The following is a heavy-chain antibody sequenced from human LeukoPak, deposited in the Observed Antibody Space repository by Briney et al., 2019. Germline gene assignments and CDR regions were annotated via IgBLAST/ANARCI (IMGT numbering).Heavy chain of an antibody. CDR1: GFTFSNAW. V-gene: IGHV3-15*01. J-gene: IGHJ5*02. Sequence: GGSLRLSCAVSGFTFSNAWMTWVRQAPGKGLEWVGRIKSKTDGGTGDCAAPVKGRFTISGDDSKNTLYLQMNSLKTEDTAVYYCTTTYGRNYDSSGYYLWGQGTLVTVSS. CDR2: IKSKTDGGTG. D-gene: IGHD3-22*01. CDR3: TTTYGRNYDSSGYYL.